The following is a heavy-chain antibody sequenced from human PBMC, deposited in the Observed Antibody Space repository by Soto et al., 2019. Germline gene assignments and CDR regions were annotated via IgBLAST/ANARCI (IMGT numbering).Heavy chain of an antibody. CDR1: GFTFSSYS. CDR2: ISSSSSYI. Sequence: EVQLVESGGGLVQPGGSLRLSCAASGFTFSSYSMNWVRQAPGKGLEWVSSISSSSSYIYYADSVKGRFTISRDNAKNSLYLQMNSLRAEDTAVYYCARPSTTNYYDSSAYWGQGTLVTVSS. D-gene: IGHD3-22*01. V-gene: IGHV3-21*01. CDR3: ARPSTTNYYDSSAY. J-gene: IGHJ4*02.